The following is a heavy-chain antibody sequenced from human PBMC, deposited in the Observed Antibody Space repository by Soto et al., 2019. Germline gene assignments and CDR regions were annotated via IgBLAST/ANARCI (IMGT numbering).Heavy chain of an antibody. V-gene: IGHV3-23*01. D-gene: IGHD3-22*01. CDR3: AKDRYDSSGYYPTPIDY. CDR2: ISGSGGST. J-gene: IGHJ4*02. Sequence: GGSLRLSCAASGFTFSSYAMSWVRQAPGKGLEWVSAISGSGGSTYYADSVKGRFTISRDNSKNTLYLQMNSLRAEDTAVYYCAKDRYDSSGYYPTPIDYWGQGTLVTVSS. CDR1: GFTFSSYA.